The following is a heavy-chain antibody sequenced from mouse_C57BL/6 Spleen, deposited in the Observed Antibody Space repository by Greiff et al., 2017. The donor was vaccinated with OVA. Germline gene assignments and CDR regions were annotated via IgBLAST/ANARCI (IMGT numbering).Heavy chain of an antibody. CDR3: TSNWDWFAY. D-gene: IGHD4-1*01. CDR1: GFTFSSYA. V-gene: IGHV5-9-1*02. J-gene: IGHJ3*01. CDR2: ISSGGDYI. Sequence: EVKLMESGEGLVKPGGSLKLSCAASGFTFSSYAMSWVRQTPEKRLEWVAYISSGGDYIYYADTVKGRFTISRDNARNTLYLQMSSLKSEDTAMYYCTSNWDWFAYWGQGTLVTVSA.